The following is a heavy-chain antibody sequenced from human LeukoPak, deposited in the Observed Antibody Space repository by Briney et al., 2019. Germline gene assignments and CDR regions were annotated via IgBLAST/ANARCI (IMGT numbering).Heavy chain of an antibody. CDR3: ARHRSSWLIDY. CDR2: ISDSSGNT. CDR1: GFTFNSYA. Sequence: GGSLRLSCAASGFTFNSYAMSWVRQTPWERLQWVSGISDSSGNTYYADSVRGRFTISRDNSKNTLYLQMNSLRAEDTAVYYCARHRSSWLIDYWGQGTLVTVSS. J-gene: IGHJ4*02. D-gene: IGHD6-6*01. V-gene: IGHV3-23*01.